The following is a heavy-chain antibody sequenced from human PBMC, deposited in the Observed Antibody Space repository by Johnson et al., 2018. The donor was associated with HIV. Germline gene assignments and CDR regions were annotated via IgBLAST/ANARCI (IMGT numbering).Heavy chain of an antibody. CDR2: INWNGTNT. J-gene: IGHJ3*02. V-gene: IGHV3-20*04. Sequence: VQLVESGGGVVRPGGSLRLSCADSGFTFDDYGMSWVRQAPGKGLEWVSGINWNGTNTGYSDSVKGRFTISSDNAKNSLYLQMNSLRAEDTAFYYCARESIIWGDTRLLEGAFDIWGQGTMVTVSS. CDR3: ARESIIWGDTRLLEGAFDI. CDR1: GFTFDDYG. D-gene: IGHD3-16*01.